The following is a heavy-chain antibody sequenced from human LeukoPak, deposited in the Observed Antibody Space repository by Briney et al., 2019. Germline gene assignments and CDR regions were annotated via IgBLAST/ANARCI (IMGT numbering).Heavy chain of an antibody. D-gene: IGHD2-2*01. V-gene: IGHV3-9*01. CDR3: AKSPSWDCSSTSCYFDY. J-gene: IGHJ4*02. Sequence: PGGSLRLSCAASGFTFSSYSMNWVRQAPGKGLEWVSGISWNSGSIGYADSVKGRFTISRDNAKNSLYLQMNSLRAEDTALYYCAKSPSWDCSSTSCYFDYWGQGTLVTVSS. CDR1: GFTFSSYS. CDR2: ISWNSGSI.